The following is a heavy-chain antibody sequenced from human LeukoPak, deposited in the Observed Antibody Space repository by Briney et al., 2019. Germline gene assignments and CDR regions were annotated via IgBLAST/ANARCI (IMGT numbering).Heavy chain of an antibody. CDR3: ARDMSSSGWGYYYYGMDV. Sequence: GASVKVSCKASGYTFTSYGISWVRQAPGQGLEWMGWISAYNGNTNYPQKLQGRVTMTTDTSTSTAYMELRSLRSDDTAVYYCARDMSSSGWGYYYYGMDVWGQGTTVTVSS. D-gene: IGHD6-19*01. CDR1: GYTFTSYG. CDR2: ISAYNGNT. V-gene: IGHV1-18*01. J-gene: IGHJ6*02.